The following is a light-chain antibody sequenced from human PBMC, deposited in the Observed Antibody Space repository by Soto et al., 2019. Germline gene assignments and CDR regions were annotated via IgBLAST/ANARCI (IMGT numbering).Light chain of an antibody. CDR1: QGSSSY. CDR3: QQLTIYPRT. CDR2: VAS. Sequence: DIQLTQSPSFLSASGGDSVVITCRARQGSSSYLAWYQQKPGNAPKLLIHVASTLQNGVPSRVSGSGSGTEFTLTISSLQHEDFAPYYCQQLTIYPRTFRQGTQV. V-gene: IGKV1-9*01. J-gene: IGKJ1*01.